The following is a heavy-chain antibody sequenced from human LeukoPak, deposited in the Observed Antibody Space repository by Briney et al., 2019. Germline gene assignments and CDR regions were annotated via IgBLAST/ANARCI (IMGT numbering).Heavy chain of an antibody. V-gene: IGHV5-51*01. CDR1: GYSFTNYW. D-gene: IGHD1-26*01. CDR3: ARPALQRELDY. CDR2: IYPGDSDT. J-gene: IGHJ4*02. Sequence: GESLKISYKGSGYSFTNYWIGWVRPMPGKGLEWMGIIYPGDSDTRYSPSFQGQVTMSADKSISTAYLQWSSLKAADTAMYYCARPALQRELDYWGQGTLVTVSS.